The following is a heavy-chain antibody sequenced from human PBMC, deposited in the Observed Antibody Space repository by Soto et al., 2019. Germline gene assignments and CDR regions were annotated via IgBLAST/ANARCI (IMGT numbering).Heavy chain of an antibody. CDR2: IIHIFGTA. V-gene: IGHV1-69*01. CDR1: GGTFSSYD. D-gene: IGHD4-17*01. CDR3: ARDLLSHRYGDYSTSAVGDYYYYGMDV. Sequence: QVQLVQSGAEVKKPGSSVKVSCKASGGTFSSYDISWVRQAPGQGLEWMGGIIHIFGTANYAQKFQGRVTITADESTSTAYMELSSLRSEDTAVYYCARDLLSHRYGDYSTSAVGDYYYYGMDVWGQGTTVTVSS. J-gene: IGHJ6*02.